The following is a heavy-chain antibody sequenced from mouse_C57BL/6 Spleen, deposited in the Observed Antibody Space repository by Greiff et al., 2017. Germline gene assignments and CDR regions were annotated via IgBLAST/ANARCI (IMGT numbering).Heavy chain of an antibody. CDR2: ISSGGSYT. J-gene: IGHJ2*01. Sequence: EVKLMESGGDLVKPGGSLKLSCAASGFTFSSYGMSWVRQTPDKRLEWVATISSGGSYTYYPDSVKGRFTISRDNAKNTLYLQMSRLKSEDTAMYYCARQKLFDYWGQGTTLTVSS. CDR3: ARQKLFDY. CDR1: GFTFSSYG. V-gene: IGHV5-6*01.